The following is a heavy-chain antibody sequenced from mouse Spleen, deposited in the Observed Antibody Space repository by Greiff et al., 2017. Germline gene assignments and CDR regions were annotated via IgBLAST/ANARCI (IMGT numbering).Heavy chain of an antibody. Sequence: EVKLVESGGGLVKPGGSLKLSCAASGFTFSDYGMHWVRQAPEKGLEWVATISSGGSYTYYPDSVKGRFTISRDNAKNTLYLQMSSLRSEDTAMYYCARQDYGSPYAMDYWGQGTSVTVSS. CDR3: ARQDYGSPYAMDY. CDR2: ISSGGSYT. J-gene: IGHJ4*01. D-gene: IGHD1-1*01. CDR1: GFTFSDYG. V-gene: IGHV5-6*03.